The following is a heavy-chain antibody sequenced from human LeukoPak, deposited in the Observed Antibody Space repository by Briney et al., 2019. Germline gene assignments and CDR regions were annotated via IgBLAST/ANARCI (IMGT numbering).Heavy chain of an antibody. J-gene: IGHJ4*02. V-gene: IGHV3-23*01. CDR3: AKVEQWLVQAGVDY. Sequence: GGSLRLSCAASGFTFSSYAMSWVRQAPGKGLVWVSAISGSDGSTYYADSVKGRFTISRDNSKNTLYLQMNSLRAEDTAVYYCAKVEQWLVQAGVDYWGQGTLVTVSS. CDR1: GFTFSSYA. CDR2: ISGSDGST. D-gene: IGHD6-19*01.